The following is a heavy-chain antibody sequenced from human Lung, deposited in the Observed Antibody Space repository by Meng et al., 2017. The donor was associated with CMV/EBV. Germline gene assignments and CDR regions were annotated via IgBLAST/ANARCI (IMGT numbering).Heavy chain of an antibody. CDR2: LSYDGGYR. CDR3: ARDIASSNYYGMDV. CDR1: ELNFNDHD. V-gene: IGHV3-30*03. J-gene: IGHJ6*02. D-gene: IGHD6-13*01. Sequence: GGSLRLSCSASELNFNDHDMHWVRQAPGKGLGGLALLSYDGGYRYFTHSVRGRFTISRDNSKKTLYLKMNSLSREDSAVYYCARDIASSNYYGMDVWGQGTAVTVSS.